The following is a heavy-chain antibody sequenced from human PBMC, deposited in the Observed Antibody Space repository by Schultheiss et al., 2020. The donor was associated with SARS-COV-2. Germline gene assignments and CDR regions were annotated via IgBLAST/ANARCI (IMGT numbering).Heavy chain of an antibody. J-gene: IGHJ4*02. Sequence: SGPTLVKPTQTLTLTCTFSGFSLSTSGMCVSWIRQPPGKALEWIGYIYYTGSTNYNPSLQSRVTISLDTSKNQFSLKLSSVTAADTAVYYCARDRDWGTNDCWGQGTLVTVSS. CDR2: IYYTGST. CDR3: ARDRDWGTNDC. CDR1: GFSLSTSGMC. V-gene: IGHV4-61*08. D-gene: IGHD3-16*01.